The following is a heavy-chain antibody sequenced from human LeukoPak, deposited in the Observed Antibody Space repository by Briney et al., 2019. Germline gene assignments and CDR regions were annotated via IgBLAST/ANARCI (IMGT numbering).Heavy chain of an antibody. D-gene: IGHD3-16*02. CDR1: GGSISSYY. Sequence: SETLSLTCTVSGGSISSYYWSWIRQPAGKGLEWIGRIYHSGSTYYNPSLKSRVTISVDTSKNQFSLKLSSVTAADTAVYYCARHGGVITFGGVIVLYYFDYWGQGTLVTVSS. J-gene: IGHJ4*02. CDR2: IYHSGST. CDR3: ARHGGVITFGGVIVLYYFDY. V-gene: IGHV4-59*08.